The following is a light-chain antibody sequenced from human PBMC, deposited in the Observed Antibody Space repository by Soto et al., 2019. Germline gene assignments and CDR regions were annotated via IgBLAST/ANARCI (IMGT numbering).Light chain of an antibody. CDR1: SSDVGGYNY. CDR3: ASYTTSTTLRGV. CDR2: EVN. J-gene: IGLJ3*02. Sequence: HSALTQPASVSGSPGQSITISCTGTSSDVGGYNYVYWYQQHPGKAPKLMIYEVNNRPSGVSFRFSGSKSGNTASLTISRLQAEDEADYYCASYTTSTTLRGVFGGGTKVTVL. V-gene: IGLV2-14*01.